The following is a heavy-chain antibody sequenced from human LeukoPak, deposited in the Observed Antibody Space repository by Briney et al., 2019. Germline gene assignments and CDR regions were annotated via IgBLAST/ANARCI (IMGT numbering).Heavy chain of an antibody. CDR1: GFSLSTRGVG. CDR3: AHPLEEQWLVAFDY. CDR2: IYWNDEK. V-gene: IGHV2-5*01. J-gene: IGHJ4*02. Sequence: SGPTLVNPTQTLTLTCTFSGFSLSTRGVGVGWIRQPPGKALEWLALIYWNDEKRIIPSLKSRLTLTKDTSKNRVVLTLTNMDPVDTATYYCAHPLEEQWLVAFDYWGQGTLVTVSS. D-gene: IGHD6-19*01.